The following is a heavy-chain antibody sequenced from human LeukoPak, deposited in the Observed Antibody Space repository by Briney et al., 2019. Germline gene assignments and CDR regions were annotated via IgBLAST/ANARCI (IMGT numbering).Heavy chain of an antibody. V-gene: IGHV3-73*01. CDR3: PGHPGGYCPMGVCYTGDY. Sequence: GGSLRLSCAASGFTFSGSAMHWVRQASGKGLEWVGRIRSKANSYATAYAASVKGRFTISRDDSKNTAYLQMNSLNTEDTAVYYCPGHPGGYCPMGVCYTGDYWGQGTLVTGSS. CDR1: GFTFSGSA. J-gene: IGHJ4*02. CDR2: IRSKANSYAT. D-gene: IGHD2-8*01.